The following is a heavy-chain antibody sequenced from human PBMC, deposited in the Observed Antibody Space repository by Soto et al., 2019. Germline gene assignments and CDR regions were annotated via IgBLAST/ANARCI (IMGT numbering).Heavy chain of an antibody. CDR3: ARWPQLKPRFDY. CDR1: GSSMRSGDYY. CDR2: IYYSGST. J-gene: IGHJ4*02. V-gene: IGHV4-31*03. Sequence: QVQLQESGPGLVKPSQTLSLTCTVSGSSMRSGDYYWSGIRQHPGKGLEWIGYIYYSGSTYYNPSLKSRVTISVDSSENQFSLKLSSGTAADTAVYYCARWPQLKPRFDYWGQGTLVTVSS. D-gene: IGHD1-1*01.